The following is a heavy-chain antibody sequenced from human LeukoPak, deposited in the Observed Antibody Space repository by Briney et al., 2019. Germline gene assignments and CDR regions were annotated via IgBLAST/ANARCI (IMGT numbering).Heavy chain of an antibody. Sequence: GGSLRLSCAASGFTFSSYSMNWVRQAPGKGLEWVSSISSSSSYIYYADSVKGRFTISRDNAKNSLYLQMNNLRAEDTAVYYCAKDSAAGLDLWGRGTLVIVSS. CDR3: AKDSAAGLDL. D-gene: IGHD6-13*01. CDR2: ISSSSSYI. V-gene: IGHV3-21*04. J-gene: IGHJ2*01. CDR1: GFTFSSYS.